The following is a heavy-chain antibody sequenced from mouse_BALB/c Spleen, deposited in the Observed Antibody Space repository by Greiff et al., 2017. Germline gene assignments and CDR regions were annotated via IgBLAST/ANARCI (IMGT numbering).Heavy chain of an antibody. V-gene: IGHV5-12-2*01. J-gene: IGHJ1*01. CDR1: GFTFSSYT. CDR3: ARLGWYFDV. CDR2: ISNGGGST. Sequence: EVMLVESGGGLVQPGGSLKLSCAASGFTFSSYTMSWVRQTPEKRLEWVAYISNGGGSTYYPDTVKGRFTISRDNAKNTLYLQMSSLKSEDTAMYYCARLGWYFDVWGAGTTVTVSS. D-gene: IGHD4-1*01.